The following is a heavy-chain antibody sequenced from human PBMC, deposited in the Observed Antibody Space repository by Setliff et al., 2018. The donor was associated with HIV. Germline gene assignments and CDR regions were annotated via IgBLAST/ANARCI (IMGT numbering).Heavy chain of an antibody. J-gene: IGHJ4*02. Sequence: GGSLRLSCAASGFTFSSYGIHWIRQAPGKGLEWVAFIRYDGSNQYYAESVKGRFTISRDNSKNSLYLQMNSLRAEDTAVYFCARGGDYDSSGYYVTWGQGSLVTVSS. V-gene: IGHV3-30*02. D-gene: IGHD3-22*01. CDR3: ARGGDYDSSGYYVT. CDR1: GFTFSSYG. CDR2: IRYDGSNQ.